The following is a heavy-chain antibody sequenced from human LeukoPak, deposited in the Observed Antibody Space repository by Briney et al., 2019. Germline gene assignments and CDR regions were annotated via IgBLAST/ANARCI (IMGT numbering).Heavy chain of an antibody. J-gene: IGHJ4*02. D-gene: IGHD6-13*01. Sequence: ASIKVSCKTSGYTFTNYGISWVRQAPGQGLEWMGWISAYNGNANYAQKVQGRVTMTADTSTSTAYMELRSLRSDDTAVYYCARGPGSSPFYYWGQGTLVTVSS. CDR3: ARGPGSSPFYY. V-gene: IGHV1-18*01. CDR1: GYTFTNYG. CDR2: ISAYNGNA.